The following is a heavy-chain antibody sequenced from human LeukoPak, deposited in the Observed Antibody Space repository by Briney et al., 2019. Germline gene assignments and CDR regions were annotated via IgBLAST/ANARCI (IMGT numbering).Heavy chain of an antibody. D-gene: IGHD6-13*01. CDR2: IKQDGSEK. J-gene: IGHJ4*02. CDR1: GFTFSSYW. Sequence: GGSLRLSCAASGFTFSSYWMSWVRQAPGKGLEWVANIKQDGSEKYYVDSVKGRFTISRDNAKNSLYLQMNSLRAEDTAVYYCAKGARRYSSSWFFDYWGQGTLVTVSS. V-gene: IGHV3-7*03. CDR3: AKGARRYSSSWFFDY.